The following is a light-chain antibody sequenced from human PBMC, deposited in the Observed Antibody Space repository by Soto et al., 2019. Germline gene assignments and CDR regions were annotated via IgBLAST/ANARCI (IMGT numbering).Light chain of an antibody. CDR1: QGIGNG. CDR3: QQDNNYPHT. J-gene: IGKJ2*01. V-gene: IGKV1-6*01. Sequence: AIQMTQSPSSLSASVGDRVTITCRASQGIGNGLGCYQQRPGRPPTVLIYAVSTLQYRVPPRFSGRVSGADFTITIASLQHEDSATYYRQQDNNYPHTFGQGTRLAIK. CDR2: AVS.